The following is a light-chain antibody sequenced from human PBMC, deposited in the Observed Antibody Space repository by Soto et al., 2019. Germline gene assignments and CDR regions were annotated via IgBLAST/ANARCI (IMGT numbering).Light chain of an antibody. CDR2: EVR. J-gene: IGLJ1*01. CDR3: TSYRSGSILYV. V-gene: IGLV2-14*01. CDR1: TNDVGDYNY. Sequence: QSVLTQPASVSGSPGQSITISCTGTTNDVGDYNYVSWYQQHPGKAPKLMIYEVRNRPSGVSNRFSGSKSGNTASLTISGLQAEDEGDYYCTSYRSGSILYVFGTGTKLTVL.